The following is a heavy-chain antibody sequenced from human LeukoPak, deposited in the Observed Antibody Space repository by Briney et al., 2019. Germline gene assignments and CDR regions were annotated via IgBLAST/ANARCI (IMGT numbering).Heavy chain of an antibody. CDR1: GFTFSSYG. D-gene: IGHD3-10*01. CDR3: ARGSPMLRGRPFDY. Sequence: GGTLRLSCAASGFTFSSYGMSWVRQAPGKGLEWVSAISGSGGSTYYADSVKGRFTISRDNSKNTLYLQMNSLRAEDTAVYYCARGSPMLRGRPFDYWGQGTLVTVSS. J-gene: IGHJ4*02. V-gene: IGHV3-23*01. CDR2: ISGSGGST.